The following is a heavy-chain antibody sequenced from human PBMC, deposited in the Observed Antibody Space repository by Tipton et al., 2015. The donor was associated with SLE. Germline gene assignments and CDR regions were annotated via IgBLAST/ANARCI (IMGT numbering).Heavy chain of an antibody. D-gene: IGHD2-2*01. Sequence: TLSLTCTVSGGSISSYYWTWIRQPPGKGLEWIGEINHSGSTNYNPSLTSRVSISVDTSKKQFSLNLSSVTAADTAMYYCARGPSPRGYCSNTTCSHFDYWGQGTLVTVSS. V-gene: IGHV4-34*01. CDR2: INHSGST. CDR1: GGSISSYY. J-gene: IGHJ4*02. CDR3: ARGPSPRGYCSNTTCSHFDY.